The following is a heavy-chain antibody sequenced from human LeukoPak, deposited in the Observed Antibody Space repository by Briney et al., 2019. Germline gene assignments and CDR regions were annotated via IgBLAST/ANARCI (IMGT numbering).Heavy chain of an antibody. CDR2: IKQDASEK. CDR1: GFTFSSFW. V-gene: IGHV3-7*01. CDR3: ARSVSSGYY. D-gene: IGHD3-22*01. Sequence: GGSLRLSCPASGFTFSSFWMSWVRQAPGKGLEWVANIKQDASEKYYVDSVKGRFTISRDNAKNSLYLQMNSLRAEDTAVYYCARSVSSGYYWGQGTLVTVSS. J-gene: IGHJ4*02.